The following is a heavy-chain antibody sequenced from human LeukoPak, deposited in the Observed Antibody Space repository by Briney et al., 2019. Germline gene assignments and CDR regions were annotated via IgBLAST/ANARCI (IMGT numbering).Heavy chain of an antibody. CDR1: GGTFSSYG. V-gene: IGHV1-69*06. J-gene: IGHJ3*02. D-gene: IGHD2-21*02. CDR3: ARDPICGGDCYTTGVDAFDI. CDR2: IIPIFGTV. Sequence: SAKVSCKASGGTFSSYGISWVRQAPGQGLEWMGGIIPIFGTVNYAQKFQGRVTITADKSTSTAYMELSSLRSEDTAVYYCARDPICGGDCYTTGVDAFDIWGQGTMVTVSS.